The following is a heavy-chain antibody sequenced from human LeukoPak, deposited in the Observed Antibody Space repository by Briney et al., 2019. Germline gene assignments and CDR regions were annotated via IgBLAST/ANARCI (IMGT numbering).Heavy chain of an antibody. CDR3: SSGLSVLRSNNTPVDY. CDR2: ISGSGGST. J-gene: IGHJ4*02. V-gene: IGHV3-23*01. Sequence: GGSLRLSCAASGFTFSSYGMSWVRQAPGKGLEWVSAISGSGGSTYYADSVKGRFTISRDNSKNTAYLQMNSLKTGDTAVYFCSSGLSVLRSNNTPVDYWGQGTLVTVSS. CDR1: GFTFSSYG. D-gene: IGHD4-17*01.